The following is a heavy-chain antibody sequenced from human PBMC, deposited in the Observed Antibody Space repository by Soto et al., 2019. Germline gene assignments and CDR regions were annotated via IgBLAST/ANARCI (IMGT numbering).Heavy chain of an antibody. CDR1: GFTFGDYA. J-gene: IGHJ5*02. D-gene: IGHD5-12*01. CDR2: IRSKAYGGTT. CDR3: VKDRAPRDGYKTQPGS. V-gene: IGHV3-49*03. Sequence: GGSLRLSCTASGFTFGDYAMSWFRQAPGKGLEWVGFIRSKAYGGTTEYAASVKGRFTISRDNSRNTLYLQMNSLRPEDTAVYYCVKDRAPRDGYKTQPGSWGLGTLVTVSS.